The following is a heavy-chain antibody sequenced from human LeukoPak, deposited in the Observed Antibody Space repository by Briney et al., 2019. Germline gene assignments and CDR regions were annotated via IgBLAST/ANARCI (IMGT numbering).Heavy chain of an antibody. Sequence: ASVKVSCKASGGTFSSYAISWVRQAPGQGLEWMGGIIPIFGTANYAQKFQGRVTITTDESTSTAYMELSSLRSEDTAVYYCAREGNELLSKNFDYWGQGTLVTVSS. CDR3: AREGNELLSKNFDY. J-gene: IGHJ4*02. CDR1: GGTFSSYA. CDR2: IIPIFGTA. D-gene: IGHD2-21*02. V-gene: IGHV1-69*05.